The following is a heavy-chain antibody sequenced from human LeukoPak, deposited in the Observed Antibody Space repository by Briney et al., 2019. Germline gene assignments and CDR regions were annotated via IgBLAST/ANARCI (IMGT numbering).Heavy chain of an antibody. CDR2: ICSGGST. CDR3: ARALGGFDWSFDY. J-gene: IGHJ4*02. V-gene: IGHV3-66*02. Sequence: GGSLRLSCAASGFTVSSNYMSWVRQAPGKGLEGVSVICSGGSTYYADSVKGRFTISRDNSKNTLYLQMNSLRAEDTAVYYCARALGGFDWSFDYWGQGTLVTVSS. D-gene: IGHD3-9*01. CDR1: GFTVSSNY.